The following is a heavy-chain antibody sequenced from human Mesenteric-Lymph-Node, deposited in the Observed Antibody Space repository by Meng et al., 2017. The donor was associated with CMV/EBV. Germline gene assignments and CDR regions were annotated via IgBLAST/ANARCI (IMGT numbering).Heavy chain of an antibody. CDR1: SNYG. CDR2: INGGYSNT. CDR3: AREDYGGHSHFDF. Sequence: SNYGMNWVRQAPGKRLEWVGWINGGYSNTYDAETVKGRVTIITDTAENIVYMEMSSLTLEDTAVYYCAREDYGGHSHFDFWGQGTLVTVSS. J-gene: IGHJ4*02. V-gene: IGHV1-3*01. D-gene: IGHD4-23*01.